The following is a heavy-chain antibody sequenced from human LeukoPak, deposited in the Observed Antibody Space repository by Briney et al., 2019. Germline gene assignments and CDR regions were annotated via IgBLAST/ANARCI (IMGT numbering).Heavy chain of an antibody. CDR3: ARHLRFLEWFGY. CDR2: IYYSGST. J-gene: IGHJ4*02. CDR1: GGSISSSSYY. Sequence: SETLSLTCTVSGGSISSSSYYWGWIRQPLGKGLEWIGSIYYSGSTYYNPSLKSRDTLSVDTSKNQFSLKLSSVTAADTAVYYCARHLRFLEWFGYWGQGTLVTVST. V-gene: IGHV4-39*01. D-gene: IGHD3-3*01.